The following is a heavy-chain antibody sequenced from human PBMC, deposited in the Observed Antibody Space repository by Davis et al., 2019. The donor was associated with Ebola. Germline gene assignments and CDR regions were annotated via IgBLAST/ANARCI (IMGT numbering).Heavy chain of an antibody. CDR1: GFTFSSYW. D-gene: IGHD3-16*01. CDR3: VKEEGETVVTGGGSLQSRWLDS. CDR2: IKQDGSEK. J-gene: IGHJ5*01. V-gene: IGHV3-7*03. Sequence: GESLKISCAASGFTFSSYWMSWVRQAPGKGLEWVANIKQDGSEKYYVDSVKGRFTISRDNAKNSLYLQMSSLRDEDTGLYFCVKEEGETVVTGGGSLQSRWLDSWGQGTLVTVSS.